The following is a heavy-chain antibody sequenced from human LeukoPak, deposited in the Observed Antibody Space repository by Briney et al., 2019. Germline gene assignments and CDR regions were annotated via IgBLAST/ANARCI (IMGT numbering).Heavy chain of an antibody. Sequence: PGGSLRLSCAASGFTFSSYAMSWVRQAPGKGLEWVSAISGSGGSTYYADSVKGRFTISRDNSKHTLYLQMNSLRAEDTAVYYCAKGPYYDILTGYYSDYWGKGTLVTVSS. CDR3: AKGPYYDILTGYYSDY. J-gene: IGHJ4*02. CDR1: GFTFSSYA. D-gene: IGHD3-9*01. CDR2: ISGSGGST. V-gene: IGHV3-23*01.